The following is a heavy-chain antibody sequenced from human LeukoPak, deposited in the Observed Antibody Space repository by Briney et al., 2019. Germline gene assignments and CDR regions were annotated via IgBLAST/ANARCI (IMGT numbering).Heavy chain of an antibody. J-gene: IGHJ6*03. CDR2: IIPIFGTA. CDR1: GGTFSSYA. Sequence: ASVKVSCKASGGTFSSYAISWVRQAPGQGLEWMGGIIPIFGTANYAQRFQGRVTITADKSTSTAYMELSSLRSEDTAVYYCARDRTGWRSSGYMDVWGKGTTVTVSS. D-gene: IGHD6-19*01. V-gene: IGHV1-69*06. CDR3: ARDRTGWRSSGYMDV.